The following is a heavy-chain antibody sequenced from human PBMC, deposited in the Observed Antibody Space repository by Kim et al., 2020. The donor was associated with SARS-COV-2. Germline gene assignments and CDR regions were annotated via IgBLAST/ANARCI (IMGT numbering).Heavy chain of an antibody. D-gene: IGHD2-2*02. CDR1: GYTFTSYA. J-gene: IGHJ6*02. CDR3: ARGGYCSSTSCYRDYGMDV. V-gene: IGHV1-3*01. CDR2: INAGNGNT. Sequence: ASVKVSCKASGYTFTSYAMHWVRQAPGQRLEWMGWINAGNGNTKYSQKFQGRVTITRDTSASTAYMELSSLRSEDTAVYYCARGGYCSSTSCYRDYGMDVWGQGTTVTVS.